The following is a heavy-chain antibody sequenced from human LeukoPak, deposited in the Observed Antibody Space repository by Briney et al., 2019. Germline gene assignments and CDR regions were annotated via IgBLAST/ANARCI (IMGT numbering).Heavy chain of an antibody. V-gene: IGHV4-34*01. CDR1: GGSFSGYY. D-gene: IGHD3-10*01. CDR2: INHGGST. CDR3: ARGLGSGSYWSYYYMDV. Sequence: SETLSLTCAVYGGSFSGYYWSWIRQPPGKGLEWIGEINHGGSTNYNPSLKSRVTISVDTSKNQFSLKLSSVTAADTAVYYCARGLGSGSYWSYYYMDVWGKGTTVTVSS. J-gene: IGHJ6*03.